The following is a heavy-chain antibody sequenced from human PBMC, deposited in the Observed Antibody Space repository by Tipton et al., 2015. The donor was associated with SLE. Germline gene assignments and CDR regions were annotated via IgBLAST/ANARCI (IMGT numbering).Heavy chain of an antibody. CDR3: ARGVGATGFDY. D-gene: IGHD1-26*01. Sequence: LRLSCTVSGGSISSGSYYWSWIRQPAGKGLEWIGYIYTSGSTNYNPSLKSRVTISVDTSKNQFSLKLSAVTAADTAVYYCARGVGATGFDYWGQGTLVTVSS. V-gene: IGHV4-61*09. CDR1: GGSISSGSYY. CDR2: IYTSGST. J-gene: IGHJ4*02.